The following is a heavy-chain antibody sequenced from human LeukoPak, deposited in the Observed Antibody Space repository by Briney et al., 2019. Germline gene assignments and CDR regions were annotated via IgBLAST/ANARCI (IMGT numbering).Heavy chain of an antibody. CDR2: ISGSGGST. CDR3: ARNVYNFDY. CDR1: GFTFSSYA. Sequence: PGGSLRLSCAASGFTFSSYAMSWVRQAPGKGLEWVSAISGSGGSTYYADSVKGRFSISRDNAQNSLYLQMSSLRAEDTAVYYCARNVYNFDYWGQGTLVTVSS. J-gene: IGHJ4*02. V-gene: IGHV3-23*01. D-gene: IGHD3-10*02.